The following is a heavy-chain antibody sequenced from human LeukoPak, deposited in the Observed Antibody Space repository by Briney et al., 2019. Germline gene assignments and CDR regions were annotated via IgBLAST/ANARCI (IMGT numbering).Heavy chain of an antibody. CDR3: AKDPTHFRVWDDYDSIVLNR. J-gene: IGHJ5*02. V-gene: IGHV3-30*02. CDR2: IRYDGSNK. Sequence: GGSLRLSCAASGFTFSSYGMHWVRQAPGKGLEWVAFIRYDGSNKYYAASVKGRFTISRDNSKNTLNLQMSSLRAEDTAVYYCAKDPTHFRVWDDYDSIVLNRWGQGTLVTVSS. D-gene: IGHD3-22*01. CDR1: GFTFSSYG.